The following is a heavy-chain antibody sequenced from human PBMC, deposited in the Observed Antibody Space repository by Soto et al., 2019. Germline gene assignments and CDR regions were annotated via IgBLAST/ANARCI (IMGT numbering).Heavy chain of an antibody. D-gene: IGHD2-8*01. J-gene: IGHJ4*02. V-gene: IGHV3-23*01. CDR2: LSDSGGSI. CDR1: GFTFNRHA. Sequence: EVQLLESGGGLVQPGGSLRLSCTASGFTFNRHAMTWVRQAPGKGLEWVSGLSDSGGSIYYADSVKGRFTISRDNSMXXXYXXXXXXXXXXXXXXXXAXVSXAXYAGFFDLWGQGTLVTVSS. CDR3: AXVSXAXYAGFFDL.